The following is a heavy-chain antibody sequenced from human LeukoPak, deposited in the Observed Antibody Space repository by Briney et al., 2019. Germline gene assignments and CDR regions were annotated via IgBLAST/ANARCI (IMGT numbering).Heavy chain of an antibody. CDR1: GFTFSTYG. CDR3: AKDRRTISGVDA. J-gene: IGHJ6*02. V-gene: IGHV3-23*01. D-gene: IGHD2-8*01. Sequence: PGGSLRLSCAVSGFTFSTYGMSWVRQAPGKGLEWVSGISGGGGRTYYADSVKGRFTVSRDNSKNTLYLQMDSLRAEDTALYYCAKDRRTISGVDAWGQGTTVTVSS. CDR2: ISGGGGRT.